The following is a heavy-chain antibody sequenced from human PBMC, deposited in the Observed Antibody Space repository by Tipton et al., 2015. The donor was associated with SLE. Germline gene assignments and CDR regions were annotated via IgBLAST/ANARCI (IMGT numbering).Heavy chain of an antibody. CDR1: GGSISSYY. CDR2: IYYSGST. Sequence: TLSLTCVVSGGSISSYYWSWIRQPPGKGLEWIGYIYYSGSTNYNPSLKSRVTISVDTSKNQFSLKLSSVTAADTAVYYCARHPDFWSGQRWFDPWGQGTLVTVSS. V-gene: IGHV4-59*08. J-gene: IGHJ5*02. CDR3: ARHPDFWSGQRWFDP. D-gene: IGHD3-3*01.